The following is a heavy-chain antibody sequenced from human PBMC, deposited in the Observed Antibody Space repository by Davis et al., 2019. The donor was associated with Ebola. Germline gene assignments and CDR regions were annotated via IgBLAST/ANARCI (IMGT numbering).Heavy chain of an antibody. CDR2: IRSKANSYAT. D-gene: IGHD3-10*01. J-gene: IGHJ6*02. CDR3: ARALWFRESHPYYYYGMDV. V-gene: IGHV3-73*01. CDR1: GFTFSGSA. Sequence: GGSLRLSCAASGFTFSGSAMHWVRQASGKGLEWVGRIRSKANSYATAYAASVKGRFTISRDDSKNTAYLQMNSLKTEDTAVYYCARALWFRESHPYYYYGMDVWGQGTTVTVSS.